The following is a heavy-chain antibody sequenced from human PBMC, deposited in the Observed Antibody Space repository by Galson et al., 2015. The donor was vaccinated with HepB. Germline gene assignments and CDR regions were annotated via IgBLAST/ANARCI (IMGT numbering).Heavy chain of an antibody. D-gene: IGHD5/OR15-5a*01. V-gene: IGHV4-61*02. Sequence: LSLPCTVSADSPTSGPTYHGWLRQPAGKRLEWIGRTYISGNTDYDPSLMGRVTVSLDTSKNQFSLQLTSVTAADTAVYDCARTIQCRREHDAWGQGTMVIVSS. CDR2: TYISGNT. J-gene: IGHJ5*02. CDR1: ADSPTSGPTY. CDR3: ARTIQCRREHDA.